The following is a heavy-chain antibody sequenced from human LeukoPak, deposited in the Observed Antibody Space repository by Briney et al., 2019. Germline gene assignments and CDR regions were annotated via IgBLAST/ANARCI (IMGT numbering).Heavy chain of an antibody. CDR1: GFTFSSYW. J-gene: IGHJ4*02. CDR2: IKQDGSEK. D-gene: IGHD3-22*01. CDR3: ARDATTNYYDSSGCLDY. V-gene: IGHV3-7*01. Sequence: PGGSLRLSCAASGFTFSSYWMSWVRQAPGKGLEWVANIKQDGSEKYYVDSVKGRFTISRDNAKNSLYLQMNSLRAEDTAVYYCARDATTNYYDSSGCLDYWGQGTLVTVSS.